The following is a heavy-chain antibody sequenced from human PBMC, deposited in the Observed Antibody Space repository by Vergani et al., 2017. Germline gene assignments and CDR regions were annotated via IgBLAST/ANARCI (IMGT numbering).Heavy chain of an antibody. J-gene: IGHJ3*02. CDR1: GYTFTSYG. Sequence: QVQLVQSGAEVKKPGASVKVSCKASGYTFTSYGISWVRQAPGQGLEWMGWINPNSGGTNYAQKFQGRVTMTRDTSISTAYMELSRLRSDDTAVYYCAREMGRVDAFDIWGQGTMVTVSS. V-gene: IGHV1-2*02. D-gene: IGHD5-24*01. CDR2: INPNSGGT. CDR3: AREMGRVDAFDI.